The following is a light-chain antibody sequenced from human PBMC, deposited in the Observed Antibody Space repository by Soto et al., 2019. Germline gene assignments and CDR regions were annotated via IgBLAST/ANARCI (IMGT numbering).Light chain of an antibody. Sequence: EIVLTQSPGTLSLSPGERATLSCRASQSVSSSYLAWYQQKPGQAPRLLIYGASSRATGIPDRFSGSGSGTDFTLTISRLEPEDVAVYYCQQYGSSPRYTCGQGTKLEIK. CDR2: GAS. CDR1: QSVSSSY. V-gene: IGKV3-20*01. CDR3: QQYGSSPRYT. J-gene: IGKJ2*01.